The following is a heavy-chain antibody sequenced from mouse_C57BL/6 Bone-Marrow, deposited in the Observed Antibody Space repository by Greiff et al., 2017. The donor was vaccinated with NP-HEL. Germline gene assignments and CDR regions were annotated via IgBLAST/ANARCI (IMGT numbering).Heavy chain of an antibody. CDR1: GFTFSNYW. CDR2: IRLKSDNYAT. CDR3: TAKDYAMDY. J-gene: IGHJ4*01. V-gene: IGHV6-3*01. Sequence: EVQGVESGGGLVQPGGSMKLSCVASGFTFSNYWMNWVRQSPEQGLEWVAQIRLKSDNYATHYAESVKGRFTISRDDSKSSFYLQMNNLRAEDTGIYYCTAKDYAMDYWGQGTSVTVSS.